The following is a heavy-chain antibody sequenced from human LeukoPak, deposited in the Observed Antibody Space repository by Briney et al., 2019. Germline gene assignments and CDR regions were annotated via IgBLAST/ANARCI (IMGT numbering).Heavy chain of an antibody. V-gene: IGHV3-30*02. CDR3: AKYYYDSSGYYYFDY. CDR2: IRYDGSNK. D-gene: IGHD3-22*01. Sequence: GGSLRLSCAASGFTFSSYGMQWVRQAPGKGLEWVAFIRYDGSNKYYADSVKGRFTITRDNSKNTLYLQMNSLRAEDTAVYYCAKYYYDSSGYYYFDYWGQGTLVTVSS. J-gene: IGHJ4*02. CDR1: GFTFSSYG.